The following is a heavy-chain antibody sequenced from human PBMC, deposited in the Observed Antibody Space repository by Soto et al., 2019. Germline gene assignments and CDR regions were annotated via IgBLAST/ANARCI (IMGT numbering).Heavy chain of an antibody. J-gene: IGHJ4*02. CDR2: ISGSGGST. D-gene: IGHD6-6*01. CDR3: AKDLGPSSSFEPYYFDY. CDR1: GFTFSSYA. V-gene: IGHV3-23*01. Sequence: GGSLRLSCAASGFTFSSYAMSWVRQAPGKGLEWVSAISGSGGSTYYADSVKGRSTISRDNSKNTLYLQMNSLRAEDTAVYYCAKDLGPSSSFEPYYFDYWGQGTLVTVSS.